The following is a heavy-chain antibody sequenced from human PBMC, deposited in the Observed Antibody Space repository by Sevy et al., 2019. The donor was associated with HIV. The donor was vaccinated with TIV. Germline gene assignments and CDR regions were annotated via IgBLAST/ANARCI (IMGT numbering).Heavy chain of an antibody. Sequence: SETLSLTCTVSGGSISSGGYYWSWIRQHPGKGLEWIGYIYYSGSTYYNPSLKSRVTISVDTSKNQFSLKLSSLTAAETAVYYCARDPVAYGGNSGLDYWGQGTLVTVSS. V-gene: IGHV4-31*03. CDR1: GGSISSGGYY. D-gene: IGHD4-17*01. J-gene: IGHJ4*02. CDR2: IYYSGST. CDR3: ARDPVAYGGNSGLDY.